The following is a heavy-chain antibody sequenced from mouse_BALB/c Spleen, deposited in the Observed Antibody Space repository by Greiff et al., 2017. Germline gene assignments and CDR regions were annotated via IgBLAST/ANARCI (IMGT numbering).Heavy chain of an antibody. Sequence: QVQLQQSGAELVRPGSSVKISCKASGYAFSSYWMNWVKQRPGQGLEWIGQIYPGDGDTNYNGKFKGKATLTADKSSSTAYMQLSSLTSEDSAVYFCARGGRYDAMDDWGQGTSVTVSS. CDR2: IYPGDGDT. J-gene: IGHJ4*01. D-gene: IGHD2-14*01. CDR1: GYAFSSYW. CDR3: ARGGRYDAMDD. V-gene: IGHV1-80*01.